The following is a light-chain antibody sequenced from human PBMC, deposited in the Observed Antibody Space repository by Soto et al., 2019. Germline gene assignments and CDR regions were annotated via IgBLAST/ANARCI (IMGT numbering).Light chain of an antibody. CDR2: DAS. V-gene: IGKV3-15*01. CDR3: QQYNSWPET. J-gene: IGKJ1*01. CDR1: QSVRSS. Sequence: DIVMTQSPGTLSVSPGERATLFCRASQSVRSSLAWYQQKPGQAPRLFIYDASTRATGIPARFSGSGSGTEFTLTISSLQSEDFAVYHCQQYNSWPETFGQGTKVEIK.